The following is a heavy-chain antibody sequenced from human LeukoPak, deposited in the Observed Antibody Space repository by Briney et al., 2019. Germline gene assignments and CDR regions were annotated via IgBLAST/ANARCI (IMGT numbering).Heavy chain of an antibody. V-gene: IGHV3-33*01. D-gene: IGHD3-22*01. CDR1: GFTFSSYG. CDR2: IWYDGSNK. CDR3: ARDRSDSGYDSSGYSAEYFQH. J-gene: IGHJ1*01. Sequence: PGRSLRLSCAASGFTFSSYGMHWVRQAPGKGLEWVAVIWYDGSNKYYADSVKGRFTISRDNSKNTLYLQMNGLRAEDTAVYYCARDRSDSGYDSSGYSAEYFQHWGQGTLVTVSS.